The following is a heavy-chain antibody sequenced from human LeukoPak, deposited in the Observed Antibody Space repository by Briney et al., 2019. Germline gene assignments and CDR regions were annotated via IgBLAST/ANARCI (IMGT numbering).Heavy chain of an antibody. CDR1: GYTFTSYY. Sequence: GASVKVSCKASGYTFTSYYMHWVRQAPGRGLEWMGIINPSGGSTSYAQKFQGRVTMTRDTSTSTVYMELSSLRSEDTAVYYCARGPAMDEEYYYDSSGYYYVFGFDYWGQGTLVTVSS. V-gene: IGHV1-46*01. J-gene: IGHJ4*02. D-gene: IGHD3-22*01. CDR3: ARGPAMDEEYYYDSSGYYYVFGFDY. CDR2: INPSGGST.